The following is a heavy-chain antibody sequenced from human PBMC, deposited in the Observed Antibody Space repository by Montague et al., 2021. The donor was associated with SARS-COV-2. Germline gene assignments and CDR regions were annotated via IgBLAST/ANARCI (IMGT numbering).Heavy chain of an antibody. CDR1: AGSISTNSYY. D-gene: IGHD3-10*01. Sequence: SETLSLTCTVSAGSISTNSYYWAWIRQPPGKGLEWIGSISYSGSTYFNPSLESRLTMSVDTSKNHFSLKLSSVTAADTAVYYCARVWDFYGSGSYKNSWFDPWGQGTRVTVSS. CDR3: ARVWDFYGSGSYKNSWFDP. J-gene: IGHJ5*02. CDR2: ISYSGST. V-gene: IGHV4-39*02.